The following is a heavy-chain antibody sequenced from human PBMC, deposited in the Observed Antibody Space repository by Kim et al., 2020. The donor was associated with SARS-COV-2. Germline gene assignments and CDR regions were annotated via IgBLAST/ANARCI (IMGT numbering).Heavy chain of an antibody. CDR3: ARVLGKLWFGELLAVFDY. Sequence: SETLSLTCTVSGGSISSYYWSWIRQPPGKGLEWIGYIYYSGSTNYNPSLKSRVTISVDTSKNQFSLKLSSVTAADTAVYYCARVLGKLWFGELLAVFDYWGQGTLVTVSS. V-gene: IGHV4-59*01. J-gene: IGHJ4*02. CDR2: IYYSGST. D-gene: IGHD3-10*01. CDR1: GGSISSYY.